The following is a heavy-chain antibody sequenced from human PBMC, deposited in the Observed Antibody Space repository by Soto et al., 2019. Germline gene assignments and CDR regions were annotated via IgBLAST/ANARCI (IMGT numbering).Heavy chain of an antibody. CDR2: IIPIFGTA. D-gene: IGHD3-10*01. CDR1: GGTFSSYA. V-gene: IGHV1-69*13. J-gene: IGHJ6*01. CDR3: ARGFRLLWFGELSSKRYYYGMDV. Sequence: SVKVSCKASGGTFSSYAISWVRQAPGQGLEWMGGIIPIFGTANYAQKFQGRVTITADESTSTAYMELSSLRSEDTAVYYCARGFRLLWFGELSSKRYYYGMDVWGQGTTVTVSS.